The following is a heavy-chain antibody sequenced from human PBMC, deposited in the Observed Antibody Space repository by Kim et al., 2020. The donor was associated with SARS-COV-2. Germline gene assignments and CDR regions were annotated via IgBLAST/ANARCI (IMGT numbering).Heavy chain of an antibody. CDR2: ISYDGSNK. Sequence: GGSLRLSCAASGFTFSSYGMHWVRQAPGKGLEWVAVISYDGSNKYYADSVKGRFTISRDNSKNTLYLQMNSLRAEDTAVYYCAKEGYDSSDISYWGQGTLVTVSS. D-gene: IGHD3-22*01. V-gene: IGHV3-30*18. J-gene: IGHJ4*02. CDR3: AKEGYDSSDISY. CDR1: GFTFSSYG.